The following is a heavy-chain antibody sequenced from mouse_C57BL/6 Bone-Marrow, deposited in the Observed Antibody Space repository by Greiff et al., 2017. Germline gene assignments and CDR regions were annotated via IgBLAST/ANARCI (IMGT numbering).Heavy chain of an antibody. V-gene: IGHV14-4*01. CDR3: TPYDYGGSYRYFDF. J-gene: IGHJ1*03. CDR1: GFNIKDDY. CDR2: IDPENGDT. Sequence: EVQLQQSGAELVRPGASVKLSCTASGFNIKDDYMHWVKQRPEQGLEWIGWIDPENGDTEYASKFQGKATITADTSSNTAYLQLSSLTSEDTAVYYCTPYDYGGSYRYFDFWGTGTTVTVSS. D-gene: IGHD1-1*01.